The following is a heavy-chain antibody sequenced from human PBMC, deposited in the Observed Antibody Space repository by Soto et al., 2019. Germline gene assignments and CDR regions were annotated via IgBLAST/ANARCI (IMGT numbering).Heavy chain of an antibody. Sequence: SVNVSCKASGGTFSSYAISWVRQAPGQGLEWMGGIIPIFGTANYAQKFQGRVTITADESTSTAYMELSSLRSEDTAVYYCAREPIQLWTDYYFDYWGQGTLVTVSS. CDR2: IIPIFGTA. D-gene: IGHD5-18*01. V-gene: IGHV1-69*13. CDR3: AREPIQLWTDYYFDY. CDR1: GGTFSSYA. J-gene: IGHJ4*02.